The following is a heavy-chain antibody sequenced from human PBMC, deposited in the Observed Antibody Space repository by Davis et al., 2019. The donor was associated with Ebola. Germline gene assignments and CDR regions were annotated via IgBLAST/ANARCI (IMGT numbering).Heavy chain of an antibody. CDR2: VYYSGST. D-gene: IGHD4-17*01. CDR1: GGSISSDF. V-gene: IGHV4-59*01. Sequence: SETLSLTCNVSGGSISSDFWTWIRQPPGKGLEWIGYVYYSGSTNYNPSLKSRVTISVDTSKNQFSLRLNSVTAADTAQYYCARVLGNGDLLLDYWGQGTLVTVSS. CDR3: ARVLGNGDLLLDY. J-gene: IGHJ4*02.